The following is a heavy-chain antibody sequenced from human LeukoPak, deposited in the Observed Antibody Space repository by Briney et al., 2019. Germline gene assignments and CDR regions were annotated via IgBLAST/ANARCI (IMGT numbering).Heavy chain of an antibody. CDR1: GYTFTSYY. D-gene: IGHD2-2*01. CDR2: INPSGGST. V-gene: IGHV1-46*01. Sequence: ASLKVSCKASGYTFTSYYMHWVRQAPGQGLEWMGIINPSGGSTSYAQKFQGRVTMTRDTSTSTVYMELSSLRSEDTAVYYCAREKSGCSSTSCPSFDYWGQGTLVTVSS. J-gene: IGHJ4*02. CDR3: AREKSGCSSTSCPSFDY.